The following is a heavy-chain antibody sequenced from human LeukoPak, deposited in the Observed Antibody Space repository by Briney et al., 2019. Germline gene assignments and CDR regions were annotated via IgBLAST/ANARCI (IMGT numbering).Heavy chain of an antibody. CDR3: ARDEEQQLVGYYYGMDV. CDR2: ISSSSTI. V-gene: IGHV3-48*02. J-gene: IGHJ6*02. CDR1: GFTFSSYS. Sequence: GGSLRLSCAASGFTFSSYSMNRVRQAPGKGLEWVSYISSSSTIYYTDSVKGRFTISRDNAKNSLYLQMNSLRDEDTAVYYCARDEEQQLVGYYYGMDVWGQGATVTVSS. D-gene: IGHD6-13*01.